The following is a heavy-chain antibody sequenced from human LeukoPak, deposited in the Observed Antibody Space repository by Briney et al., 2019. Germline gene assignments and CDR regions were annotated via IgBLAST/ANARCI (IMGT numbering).Heavy chain of an antibody. V-gene: IGHV3-7*03. Sequence: PGGSLRLSCATSGFTFSNARMNWVRQAPGKGLEWVASINHNGNVNYYVDSVKGRFTISRDNAKNSLYLQMSNLRAEDTAVYFCARGGGLDVWGQGATVTVSS. CDR2: INHNGNVN. CDR3: ARGGGLDV. J-gene: IGHJ6*02. CDR1: GFTFSNAR. D-gene: IGHD3-16*01.